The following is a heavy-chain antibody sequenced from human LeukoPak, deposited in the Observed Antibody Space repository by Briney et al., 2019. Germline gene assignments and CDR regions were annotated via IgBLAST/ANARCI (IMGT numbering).Heavy chain of an antibody. CDR2: INHSGST. Sequence: SETLSLTCAVYGGSFSGYYWSWIRQPPGKGLEWIGEINHSGSTNYNPSLKSRVTISVDTSKNQFSLKLSSVTAADTAVYYCAREAVEMATTNWGQGTLVTVSS. CDR1: GGSFSGYY. D-gene: IGHD5-24*01. J-gene: IGHJ4*02. V-gene: IGHV4-34*01. CDR3: AREAVEMATTN.